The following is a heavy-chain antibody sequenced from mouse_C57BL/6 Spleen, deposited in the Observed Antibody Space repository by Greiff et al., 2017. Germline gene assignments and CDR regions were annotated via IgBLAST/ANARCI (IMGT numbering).Heavy chain of an antibody. J-gene: IGHJ3*01. CDR1: GYTFTSYW. V-gene: IGHV1-50*01. CDR2: IDPSDSYT. CDR3: ARTLRSSPFAY. Sequence: VQLQQPGAELVKPGASVKLSCKASGYTFTSYWMQWVKQRPGQGLEWIGEIDPSDSYTNYNQKFKGKATLTVDTSSSTAYMQLSSLTSEDSAVYYCARTLRSSPFAYWGQGTLVTVSA.